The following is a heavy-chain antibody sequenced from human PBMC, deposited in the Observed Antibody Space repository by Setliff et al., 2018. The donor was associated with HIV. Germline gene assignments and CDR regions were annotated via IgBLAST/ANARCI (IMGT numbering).Heavy chain of an antibody. CDR3: ARGVPLLPPNF. CDR1: GYSISSGYF. Sequence: SETLSLTCAVSGYSISSGYFWGWIRQPPGKGLEWIGSLYHSGTNFYNPSLKSRVTISLDTSTNRFSLKLNSVTAADTAIYYCARGVPLLPPNFWGQGTLVTVSS. J-gene: IGHJ4*02. CDR2: LYHSGTN. D-gene: IGHD2-21*02. V-gene: IGHV4-38-2*01.